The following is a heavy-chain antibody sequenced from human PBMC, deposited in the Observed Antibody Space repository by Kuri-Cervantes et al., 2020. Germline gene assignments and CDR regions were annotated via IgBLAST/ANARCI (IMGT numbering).Heavy chain of an antibody. CDR2: IGGGST. D-gene: IGHD2-15*01. V-gene: IGHV3-38-3*01. CDR3: ARDTYCSGGSCKFDEYNWFDP. Sequence: GESLKISCAGSGFAVSGHEMSWVRQAPGKGLEWVSSIGGGSTNYADSTKGRFTISRDNAKNSLYLQMNSLRAEDTAVYYCARDTYCSGGSCKFDEYNWFDPWGQGTLVTVSS. J-gene: IGHJ5*02. CDR1: GFAVSGHE.